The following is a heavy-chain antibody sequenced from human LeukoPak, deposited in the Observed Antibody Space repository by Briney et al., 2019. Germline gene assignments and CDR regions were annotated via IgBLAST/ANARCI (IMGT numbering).Heavy chain of an antibody. CDR3: ARGGVVVAAYIDY. Sequence: ASVKVSCKASGYTFTSYYMHWVRQAPGQGLEWMGWINTNTGNPTYAQGFTGRFVFSLDTSVSTAYLQISSLKAEDTAVYYCARGGVVVAAYIDYWGQGTLVTVSS. CDR2: INTNTGNP. V-gene: IGHV7-4-1*02. D-gene: IGHD2-15*01. CDR1: GYTFTSYY. J-gene: IGHJ4*02.